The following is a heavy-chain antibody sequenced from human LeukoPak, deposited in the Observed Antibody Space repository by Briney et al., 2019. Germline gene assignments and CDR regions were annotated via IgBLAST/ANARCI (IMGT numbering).Heavy chain of an antibody. D-gene: IGHD3-22*01. CDR2: IYTSGST. Sequence: SETLSLTCTASGGSISSYYWSWIRQPAGKGLEWIGRIYTSGSTNYNPSLKSRVTMSVDTSKNQFSLKLSSVTAADTAVYYCARDRGYYDSSGYSQPLDYWGQGTLVTVSS. CDR3: ARDRGYYDSSGYSQPLDY. CDR1: GGSISSYY. J-gene: IGHJ4*02. V-gene: IGHV4-4*07.